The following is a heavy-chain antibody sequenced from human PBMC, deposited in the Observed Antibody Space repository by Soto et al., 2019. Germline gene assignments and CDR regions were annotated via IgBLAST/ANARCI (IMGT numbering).Heavy chain of an antibody. Sequence: PWGSLRLSCAASGFTFVSYAMHWVRQAPGKGLEWVAVISYDGSNKYYADSVKGRFTISRDNSKNTLYLQMNSLRAEDTAVYYCARDDYWGQGTLVTVSS. J-gene: IGHJ4*02. CDR1: GFTFVSYA. CDR2: ISYDGSNK. V-gene: IGHV3-30-3*01. CDR3: ARDDY.